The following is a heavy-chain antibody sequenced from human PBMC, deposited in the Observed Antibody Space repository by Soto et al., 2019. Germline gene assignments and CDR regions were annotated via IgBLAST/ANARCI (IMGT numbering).Heavy chain of an antibody. J-gene: IGHJ5*02. CDR2: ISAYNGNT. V-gene: IGHV1-18*01. Sequence: ATVKVSSQASGYTFSSYGISWVRPAPGQGLEWMGWISAYNGNTNYAQKLQGRVTMTTDTSTSTAYMELRSLRSDDTAVYYCARISIVVVPAANWFVPWGQGTLVTVSS. CDR3: ARISIVVVPAANWFVP. D-gene: IGHD2-2*01. CDR1: GYTFSSYG.